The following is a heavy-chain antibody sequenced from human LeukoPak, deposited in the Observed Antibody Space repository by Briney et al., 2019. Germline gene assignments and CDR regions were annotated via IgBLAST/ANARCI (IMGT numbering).Heavy chain of an antibody. CDR2: IYSGGST. D-gene: IGHD1-26*01. Sequence: GGSLRLSCAASGFTVSSNYMSWVRQAPGKGLEWVSVIYSGGSTYYADSVKGRFTISRDNAKNSLYLQMNSLRAEDTAVYYCARVAGSYYLTYWGQGTLVTVSS. V-gene: IGHV3-53*01. CDR1: GFTVSSNY. J-gene: IGHJ4*02. CDR3: ARVAGSYYLTY.